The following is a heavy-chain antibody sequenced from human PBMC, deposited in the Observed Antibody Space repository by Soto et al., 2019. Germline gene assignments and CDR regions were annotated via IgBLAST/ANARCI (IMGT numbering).Heavy chain of an antibody. CDR1: GGSISSYY. CDR3: AREIGCSGGSCYSGIQYNWFDP. Sequence: SETLSLTCTVSGGSISSYYWSWIRQPPGKGLEWIGYIYYSGSTNYNPSLKSRVTISVDTSKNQFSLKLSSVTAADTAVYYCAREIGCSGGSCYSGIQYNWFDPWGQGTLVTVSS. J-gene: IGHJ5*02. V-gene: IGHV4-59*01. CDR2: IYYSGST. D-gene: IGHD2-15*01.